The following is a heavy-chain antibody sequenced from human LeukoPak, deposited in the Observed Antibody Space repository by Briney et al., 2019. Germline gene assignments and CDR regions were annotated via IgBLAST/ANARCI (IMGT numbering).Heavy chain of an antibody. J-gene: IGHJ4*02. CDR3: ARESRDVETEGFDY. Sequence: PSETLSLTCTVSGGSISSYYWSWIRQPPGKGLEWIGYIYSSGSTKYNPSLKSRVTISVDTSKNQFSLKLSSVTAADTALYYCARESRDVETEGFDYWGQGTLVTVSS. CDR2: IYSSGST. V-gene: IGHV4-59*01. D-gene: IGHD5-24*01. CDR1: GGSISSYY.